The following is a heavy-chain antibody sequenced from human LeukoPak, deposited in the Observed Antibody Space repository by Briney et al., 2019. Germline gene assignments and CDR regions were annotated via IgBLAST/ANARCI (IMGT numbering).Heavy chain of an antibody. CDR2: ISAYNGNT. V-gene: IGHV1-18*01. CDR3: ARDPSTYYYDSSGYGGVNYYYYYGMDV. D-gene: IGHD3-22*01. J-gene: IGHJ6*02. CDR1: GYTFTSYG. Sequence: GASVKVSCKASGYTFTSYGISWVRQAPGQGLEWMGWISAYNGNTNYAQKLQGRVTMTTDTSTSTAYMELRSLRSDDTAVYYCARDPSTYYYDSSGYGGVNYYYYYGMDVWGQGTTVTVSS.